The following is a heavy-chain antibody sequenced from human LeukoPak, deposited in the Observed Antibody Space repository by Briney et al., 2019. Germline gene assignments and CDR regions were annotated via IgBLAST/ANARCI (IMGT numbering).Heavy chain of an antibody. CDR3: ARDSHGDYARYWWDY. J-gene: IGHJ4*02. D-gene: IGHD4-17*01. V-gene: IGHV1-18*01. CDR1: GYTFTSYG. Sequence: GASVKVSCKASGYTFTSYGISWVRQAPGQGLEWMGWISAYNGNTNYAQKLQGRVTMTTDTSTSTAYMELRSLRSDDTAVYYCARDSHGDYARYWWDYWGQGTLVTVSS. CDR2: ISAYNGNT.